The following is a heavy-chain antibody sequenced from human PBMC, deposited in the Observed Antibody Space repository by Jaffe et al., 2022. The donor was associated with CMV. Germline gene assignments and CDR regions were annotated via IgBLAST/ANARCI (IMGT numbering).Heavy chain of an antibody. Sequence: QLQLQESGPGLVKPSETLSLTCTVSGGSISSSSYYWGWIRQPPGKGLEWIGSIYYSGSTYYNPSLKSRVTISVDTSKNQFSLKLSSVTAADTAVYYCARQISVDSEWLVEFDYWGQGTLVTVSS. V-gene: IGHV4-39*01. CDR2: IYYSGST. CDR3: ARQISVDSEWLVEFDY. J-gene: IGHJ4*02. CDR1: GGSISSSSYY. D-gene: IGHD6-19*01.